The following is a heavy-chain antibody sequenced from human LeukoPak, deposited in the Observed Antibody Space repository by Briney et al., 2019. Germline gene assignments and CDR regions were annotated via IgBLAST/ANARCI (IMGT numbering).Heavy chain of an antibody. CDR2: IYSGAST. Sequence: PGGSLRLSCAASGFTVSSNHMSWVRQAPGKGLEWVSVIYSGASTYYADSVKGRFTISRDNSKNTLYLQMNSLRAEDTAVYYCARVIGGSSRDFDYWGQGTLVTVSS. CDR1: GFTVSSNH. V-gene: IGHV3-66*01. J-gene: IGHJ4*02. D-gene: IGHD2-15*01. CDR3: ARVIGGSSRDFDY.